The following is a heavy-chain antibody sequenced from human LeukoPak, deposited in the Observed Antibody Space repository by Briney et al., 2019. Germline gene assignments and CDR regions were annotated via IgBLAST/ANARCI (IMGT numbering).Heavy chain of an antibody. J-gene: IGHJ4*03. V-gene: IGHV3-74*01. Sequence: PGGSLRLSCVASGFSFSDYLTHWFRQVPGKGLVWVSRINTDGSTTDYADSVKGRFTTSRDNAKNTLYLQMNSLRAEDTAAYYCTRGMTYYFGSRNIDYWGHGALVTVSS. CDR3: TRGMTYYFGSRNIDY. CDR2: INTDGSTT. CDR1: GFSFSDYL. D-gene: IGHD3-10*01.